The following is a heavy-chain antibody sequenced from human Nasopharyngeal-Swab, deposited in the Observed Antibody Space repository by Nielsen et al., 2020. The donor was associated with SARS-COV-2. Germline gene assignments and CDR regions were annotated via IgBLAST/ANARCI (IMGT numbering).Heavy chain of an antibody. CDR1: VSTFSNYA. J-gene: IGHJ3*02. CDR2: IRVSGDTT. CDR3: AKVKSGTSYDAFDI. Sequence: GEPLKISCTASVSTFSNYAMTWVRQAPGKGLEWVSSIRVSGDTTYYADSVKGRFTISRDSSKNTLYLQMNSLRAEDTALYYCAKVKSGTSYDAFDIWGQGTMVTVSS. D-gene: IGHD1-26*01. V-gene: IGHV3-23*01.